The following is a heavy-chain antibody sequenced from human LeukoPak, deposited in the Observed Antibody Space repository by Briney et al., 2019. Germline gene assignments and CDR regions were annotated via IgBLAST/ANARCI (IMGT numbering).Heavy chain of an antibody. CDR2: IYYSRST. V-gene: IGHV4-39*01. CDR1: GGSLSSSWSY. CDR3: ARLGSSGYSAYYYYYYYMDV. D-gene: IGHD3-22*01. J-gene: IGHJ6*03. Sequence: SETLSLTCPVSGGSLSSSWSYWGWLRQPPGKGLEWFGHIYYSRSTYHNPSLKSRVTISVDTSKNQFSLQLSSVTGADTAVYYCARLGSSGYSAYYYYYYYMDVWGKGTTVTISS.